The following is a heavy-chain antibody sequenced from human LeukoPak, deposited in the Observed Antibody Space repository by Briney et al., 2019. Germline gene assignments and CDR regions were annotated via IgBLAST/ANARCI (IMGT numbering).Heavy chain of an antibody. CDR3: ARALYSYGWGPLGYSLDY. Sequence: GGSLRLSCAASGFTFSSYSMNWVRQAPGKGLEWVSTISGGGGSTYYADSVKGRFTISRDTSKNTLYLQMNSLRDEDTAVYYWARALYSYGWGPLGYSLDYGGKGPRVTVSS. D-gene: IGHD3-10*01. CDR2: ISGGGGST. V-gene: IGHV3-23*01. CDR1: GFTFSSYS. J-gene: IGHJ4*02.